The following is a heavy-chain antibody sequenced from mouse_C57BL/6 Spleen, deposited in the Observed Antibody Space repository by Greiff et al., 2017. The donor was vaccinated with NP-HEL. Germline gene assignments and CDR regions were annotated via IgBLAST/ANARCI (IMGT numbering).Heavy chain of an antibody. CDR1: GYTFTDYE. CDR3: TRSGSSLYAMDY. D-gene: IGHD1-1*01. Sequence: VQLQQSGAELVRPGASVTLSCKASGYTFTDYEMHWVKQTPVHGLEWIGAIDPETGGNAYNQKFKGKAILTADKSPSTAYMELRSLTSEDSAVYYCTRSGSSLYAMDYWGQGTSVTVSS. J-gene: IGHJ4*01. V-gene: IGHV1-15*01. CDR2: IDPETGGN.